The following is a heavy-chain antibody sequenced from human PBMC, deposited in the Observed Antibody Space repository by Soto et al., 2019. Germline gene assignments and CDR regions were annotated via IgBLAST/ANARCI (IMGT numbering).Heavy chain of an antibody. CDR2: IIPVFDTT. V-gene: IGHV1-69*01. CDR1: GGTFNNLG. CDR3: ARAYINGPNWHHYYGMDV. Sequence: QVQLVQSGAEVRKPGSSVKVSCKASGGTFNNLGISWVRQAPGQGLEWMGGIIPVFDTTNYAQKFQGRVTITADDPTSTAYMELSSLGCEDTAVYYCARAYINGPNWHHYYGMDVWGQGTPVTVSS. D-gene: IGHD1-20*01. J-gene: IGHJ6*02.